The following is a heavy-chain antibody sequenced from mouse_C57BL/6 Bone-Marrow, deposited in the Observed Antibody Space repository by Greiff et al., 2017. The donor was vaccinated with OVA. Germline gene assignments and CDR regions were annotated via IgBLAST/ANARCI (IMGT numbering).Heavy chain of an antibody. J-gene: IGHJ2*01. CDR2: ISYDGSN. D-gene: IGHD1-1*01. CDR1: GYSITSGYY. Sequence: EVQRVESGPGLVKPSQSLSLTCSVTGYSITSGYYWNWIRQFPGNKLEWMGYISYDGSNNYNPSLKNRISITRDTSKNQFFLKLNSVTTEDTATYYCARGGAYYYGSSFYYFDYWGQGTTLTVSS. V-gene: IGHV3-6*01. CDR3: ARGGAYYYGSSFYYFDY.